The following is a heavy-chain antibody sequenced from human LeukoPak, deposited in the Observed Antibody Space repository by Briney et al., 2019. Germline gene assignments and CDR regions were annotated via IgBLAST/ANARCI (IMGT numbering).Heavy chain of an antibody. D-gene: IGHD1-26*01. V-gene: IGHV3-74*01. CDR3: ARARVGDPTDY. Sequence: GGSLTLSCAASGFPFSSYAMYWVRHAPGKGLVWVSRVHGDGNNIGYADSGKGRFTIFRDNAKNTLYLQMNSLRPDDTAVYYGARARVGDPTDYWGQGTLVTVSS. CDR2: VHGDGNNI. CDR1: GFPFSSYA. J-gene: IGHJ4*02.